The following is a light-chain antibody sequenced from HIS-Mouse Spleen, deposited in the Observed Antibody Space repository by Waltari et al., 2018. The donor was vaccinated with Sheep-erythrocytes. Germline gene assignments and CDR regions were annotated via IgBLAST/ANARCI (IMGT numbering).Light chain of an antibody. Sequence: YELTQPPSVSVSPGQTASITCSGDKLGEKYACWYQQKPGQSPVLVIYQDSKRPSGIPERFSGSNSGNTATLTISGTQAMDEADYYCQAWDSSSWVFGGGTKLTVL. J-gene: IGLJ3*02. CDR3: QAWDSSSWV. CDR2: QDS. CDR1: KLGEKY. V-gene: IGLV3-1*01.